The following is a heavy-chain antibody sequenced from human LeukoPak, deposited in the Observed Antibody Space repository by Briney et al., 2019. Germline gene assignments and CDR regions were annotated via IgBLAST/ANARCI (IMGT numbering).Heavy chain of an antibody. V-gene: IGHV3-21*01. Sequence: RTGGSLRLSCAASGFTFSSYSMNWVRQAPGKGLEWVSSISSSSSYIYYADSVKGRFTISRDNAKNSLYLQMNSLRAEDTAVYYCARDRRGSYYNVAYYYYMDVWGKGTTVTVSS. D-gene: IGHD3-10*01. CDR3: ARDRRGSYYNVAYYYYMDV. CDR2: ISSSSSYI. CDR1: GFTFSSYS. J-gene: IGHJ6*03.